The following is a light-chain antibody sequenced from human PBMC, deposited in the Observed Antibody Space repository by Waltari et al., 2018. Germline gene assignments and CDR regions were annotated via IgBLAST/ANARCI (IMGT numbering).Light chain of an antibody. V-gene: IGKV3-20*01. CDR2: GAS. CDR1: QRLTKYY. Sequence: MLTQSPATLSLSPGETATLSCRASQRLTKYYLAWYQQKPGQAPRLLIYGASSRAAGIPERFRGRGSGTDFTLTINRLEPEDFAMYYCQQYGSSILYTFGQGTKLEIK. CDR3: QQYGSSILYT. J-gene: IGKJ2*01.